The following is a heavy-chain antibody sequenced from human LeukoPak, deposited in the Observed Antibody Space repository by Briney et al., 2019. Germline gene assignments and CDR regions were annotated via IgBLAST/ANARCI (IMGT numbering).Heavy chain of an antibody. CDR3: ARRVRLPDYYGSGGKGYYGMDV. CDR2: TSTSGATI. CDR1: GLTFSSYE. J-gene: IGHJ6*04. V-gene: IGHV3-48*03. Sequence: GGSLRLSCAASGLTFSSYEMNWVRQAPGKGLEWVSYTSTSGATIYYADSVKGRFTISRDNAKNSLYLQMNNLRAEDTAVYYCARRVRLPDYYGSGGKGYYGMDVWGKGTTVTVSS. D-gene: IGHD3-10*01.